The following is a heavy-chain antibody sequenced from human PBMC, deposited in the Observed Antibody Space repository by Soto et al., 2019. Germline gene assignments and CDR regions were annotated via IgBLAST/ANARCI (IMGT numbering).Heavy chain of an antibody. Sequence: PGGSLRLSCAASGFTFSSYSMNWVRQAPGKGLEWVSCIRSGGSPVYYADSVRGRFTISRDNAKNSLYLQMNSLRAEDTAVYYCARVLSRLHSGYDRGFVPCGQGTLVTVSS. CDR2: IRSGGSPV. J-gene: IGHJ5*02. D-gene: IGHD5-12*01. CDR3: ARVLSRLHSGYDRGFVP. V-gene: IGHV3-48*04. CDR1: GFTFSSYS.